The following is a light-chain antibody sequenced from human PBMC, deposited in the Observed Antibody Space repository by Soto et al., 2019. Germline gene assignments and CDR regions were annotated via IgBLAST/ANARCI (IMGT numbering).Light chain of an antibody. Sequence: EIVMTQSPAILSVSPGERAPLSCRASQSVSSNLAWYQQKPGQTPRLLIYDASNRATGIPDRFSGSGSGTDFTLTISSLEPEDFAVYYCQQRSNWPPEITFGQGTRLEIK. CDR3: QQRSNWPPEIT. V-gene: IGKV3-11*01. CDR1: QSVSSN. J-gene: IGKJ5*01. CDR2: DAS.